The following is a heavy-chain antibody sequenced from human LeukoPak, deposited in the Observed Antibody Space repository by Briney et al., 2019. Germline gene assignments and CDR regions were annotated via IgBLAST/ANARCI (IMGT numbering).Heavy chain of an antibody. Sequence: PSQTLSLTCAVSGGSISSGGYSWSWIRQPPGKGLEWTGYIYHSGSTYYNPSIKSRVTISVDRPKNQFPLKLSSVTAADTAVYYCARLPRTTMVRGVIGDYYYYGMDVWGQGTTVTVSS. CDR3: ARLPRTTMVRGVIGDYYYYGMDV. CDR1: GGSISSGGYS. CDR2: IYHSGST. J-gene: IGHJ6*02. V-gene: IGHV4-30-2*01. D-gene: IGHD3-10*01.